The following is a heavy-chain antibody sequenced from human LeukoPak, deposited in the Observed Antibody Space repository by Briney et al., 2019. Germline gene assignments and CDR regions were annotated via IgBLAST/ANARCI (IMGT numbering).Heavy chain of an antibody. V-gene: IGHV4-59*01. J-gene: IGHJ3*02. CDR3: ARVAGATTKLAFDI. CDR1: GGSISSYY. Sequence: PSETLSLTCTVSGGSISSYYWSWIRQPPGKGLEWIGHIYYSGRTNYNPSLKSRVTISVDTSKNQFSLKLSSVTAADTAVYYCARVAGATTKLAFDIWGQGTMVTVSS. D-gene: IGHD1-26*01. CDR2: IYYSGRT.